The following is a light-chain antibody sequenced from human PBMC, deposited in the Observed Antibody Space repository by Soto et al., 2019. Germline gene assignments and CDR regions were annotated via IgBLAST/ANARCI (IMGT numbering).Light chain of an antibody. CDR1: SSDIGRYNY. CDR3: SSYTGSNTYF. Sequence: QSVLTQPPSASGSPGQSVTISCTGTSSDIGRYNYVSWYQQRPGKAPKLMIYDLSQRPSGVPDRFSGSKSGNTASLTVSGLQTEDEADYYCSSYTGSNTYFFGPGTKLTVL. CDR2: DLS. J-gene: IGLJ1*01. V-gene: IGLV2-8*01.